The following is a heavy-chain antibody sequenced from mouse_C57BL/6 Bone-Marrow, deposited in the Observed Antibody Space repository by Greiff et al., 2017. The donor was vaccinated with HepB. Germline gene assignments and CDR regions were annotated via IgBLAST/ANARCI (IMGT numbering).Heavy chain of an antibody. CDR1: GFTFSDYG. CDR2: ISNLAYSI. V-gene: IGHV5-15*01. CDR3: ARIYYGNYWYFDV. Sequence: EVKLVESGGGLVQPGGSLKLSCAASGFTFSDYGMAWVRQAPRKGPEWVAFISNLAYSIYYADTVTGRFTISRENAKNTLYLEMSSLRSEDTAMYYCARIYYGNYWYFDVWGTGTTVTVSS. J-gene: IGHJ1*03. D-gene: IGHD2-1*01.